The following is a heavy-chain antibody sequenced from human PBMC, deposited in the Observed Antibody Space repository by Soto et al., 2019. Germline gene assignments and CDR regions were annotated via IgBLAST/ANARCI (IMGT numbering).Heavy chain of an antibody. CDR1: GGSISSYY. Sequence: SETLSLTCTVSGGSISSYYWSWIRQPPGKGLEWIGYIYYSGSTNYNPSLKSRVTISVDTSKNQFSLKLSSVTAADTAVYYCAGEPREYSLNWFDPWGQGTLVTVSS. D-gene: IGHD3-16*02. V-gene: IGHV4-59*01. CDR3: AGEPREYSLNWFDP. J-gene: IGHJ5*02. CDR2: IYYSGST.